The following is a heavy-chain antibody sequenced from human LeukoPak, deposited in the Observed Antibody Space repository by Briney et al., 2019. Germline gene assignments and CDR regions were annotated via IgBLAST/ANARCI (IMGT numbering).Heavy chain of an antibody. CDR1: GGSFSGYY. J-gene: IGHJ6*03. V-gene: IGHV4-34*01. D-gene: IGHD6-13*01. CDR2: INHSGST. Sequence: PSETLSLTCAVYGGSFSGYYWSWIRQPPGKRLEWIGEINHSGSTNYNPSLKSRVTISVDTSKNQFSLKLSSVTAADTAVYYCARARYLQQRQKYYYYMDVWGKGTTVTVSS. CDR3: ARARYLQQRQKYYYYMDV.